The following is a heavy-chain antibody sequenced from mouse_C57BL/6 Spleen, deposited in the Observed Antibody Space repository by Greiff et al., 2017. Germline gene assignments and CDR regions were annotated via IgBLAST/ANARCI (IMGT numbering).Heavy chain of an antibody. CDR2: IYPGDGDT. V-gene: IGHV1-82*01. Sequence: VQLQQSGPELVKPGASVKISCKASGYAFSSSWMNWVKQRPGKGLEWIGRIYPGDGDTNSNGKFKGKATLTADKSSSTAYMQLNSLTSEDSAVYFCARWGSNYVCYCDYWGQGTTLTVSS. D-gene: IGHD2-5*01. CDR1: GYAFSSSW. CDR3: ARWGSNYVCYCDY. J-gene: IGHJ2*01.